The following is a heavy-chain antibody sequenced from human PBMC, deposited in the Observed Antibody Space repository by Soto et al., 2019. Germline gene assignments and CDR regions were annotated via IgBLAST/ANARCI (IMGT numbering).Heavy chain of an antibody. V-gene: IGHV3-33*01. CDR3: TRDVSSRYFDL. J-gene: IGHJ2*01. CDR2: IWYDGSNK. CDR1: GFTFRNYG. Sequence: QVQLVESGGGVVQPGRSLRLSCAASGFTFRNYGMHWVRQAPGKGLEWVALIWYDGSNKFYTDSVKGRFTISRDNSKSTLHLQMNSLRAEDTAVYYCTRDVSSRYFDLWGRGSLVTVS.